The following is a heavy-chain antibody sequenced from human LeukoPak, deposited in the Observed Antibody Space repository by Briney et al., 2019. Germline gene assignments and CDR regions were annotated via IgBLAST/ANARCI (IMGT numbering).Heavy chain of an antibody. V-gene: IGHV3-33*01. Sequence: GRSLRLSCAASGFTFRSYGMHWVRQAPGKGLEWVAVIWHDGKNKYYADSVKGRFTISRDNSKNTLYLQMVSLRAEDTAVYYCARDRGSNDPIDYWGQGTLVTVSS. D-gene: IGHD2-15*01. J-gene: IGHJ4*02. CDR2: IWHDGKNK. CDR3: ARDRGSNDPIDY. CDR1: GFTFRSYG.